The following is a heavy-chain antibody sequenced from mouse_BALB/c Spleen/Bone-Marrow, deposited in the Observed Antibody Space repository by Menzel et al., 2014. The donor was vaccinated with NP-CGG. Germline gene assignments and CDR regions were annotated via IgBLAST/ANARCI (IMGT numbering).Heavy chain of an antibody. D-gene: IGHD1-1*01. CDR1: GFNIKDTY. Sequence: VQLKQSGAELVKPGASVKLSCTASGFNIKDTYMHWVKQRPEQGLEWIGRIDPANGNTKYDPKFQGKATITADTSSNTAYLQLSSPTSEDTAVYYCASYYYGSSRFAYWGQGTLVTVSA. CDR3: ASYYYGSSRFAY. CDR2: IDPANGNT. J-gene: IGHJ3*01. V-gene: IGHV14-3*02.